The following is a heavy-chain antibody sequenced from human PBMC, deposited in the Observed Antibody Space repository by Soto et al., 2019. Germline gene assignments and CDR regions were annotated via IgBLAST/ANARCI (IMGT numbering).Heavy chain of an antibody. Sequence: QVQLQESGPGLVKPSETLSLTCTVSRGSVSSGHYYCSWLRQPPGKGLEWIGYIYYNENTNYNPSLKSRDTLTVDTSKSHCFLQLSSVTAAETAVYYFARRLLQLERHPFDIWGQGTMVTVSS. CDR2: IYYNENT. CDR3: ARRLLQLERHPFDI. D-gene: IGHD1-1*01. CDR1: RGSVSSGHYY. J-gene: IGHJ3*02. V-gene: IGHV4-61*01.